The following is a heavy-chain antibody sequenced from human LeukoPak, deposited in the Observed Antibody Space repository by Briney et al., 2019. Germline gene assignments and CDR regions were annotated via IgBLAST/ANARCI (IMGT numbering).Heavy chain of an antibody. CDR3: AKVRGVYCSSPACYYYDS. V-gene: IGHV3-23*01. CDR1: GLTFSSYA. CDR2: VSPSGGRT. J-gene: IGHJ4*02. D-gene: IGHD2-2*01. Sequence: GGSLRLFCGASGLTFSSYAMSWVRQTPGRGLEWVAGVSPSGGRTLYADSVEGRFTISRDNSNDTVYLQLSSLRAEDSALYYCAKVRGVYCSSPACYYYDSWGQGTPVTVSS.